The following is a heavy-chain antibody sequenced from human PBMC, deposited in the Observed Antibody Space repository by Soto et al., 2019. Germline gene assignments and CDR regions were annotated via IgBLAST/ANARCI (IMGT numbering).Heavy chain of an antibody. CDR2: IYYSGST. CDR3: ARAERYCSSTSCYEDWFDP. V-gene: IGHV4-61*01. Sequence: SETLSLTCTVSGGSVSSGSYYWRWIRQPPGKGLEWIGYIYYSGSTNYNPSLKSRVTISVDTSKNQFSLKLSSVTAADTAVYYCARAERYCSSTSCYEDWFDPWGQGTLVTVSS. J-gene: IGHJ5*02. CDR1: GGSVSSGSYY. D-gene: IGHD2-2*01.